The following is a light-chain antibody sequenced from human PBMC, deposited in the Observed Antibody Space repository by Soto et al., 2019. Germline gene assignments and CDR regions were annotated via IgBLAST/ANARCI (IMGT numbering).Light chain of an antibody. CDR1: QSVGTS. J-gene: IGKJ3*01. Sequence: EIVMTQSPATLSVSPGQRVTLSCRASQSVGTSIAWYQQKPGQAPRLLIYGASTRATGVPARFSGSGPGTAFTLTISSLQSEDFANYYCQQYYNWPPFTFGQGTKVDIK. CDR3: QQYYNWPPFT. V-gene: IGKV3-15*01. CDR2: GAS.